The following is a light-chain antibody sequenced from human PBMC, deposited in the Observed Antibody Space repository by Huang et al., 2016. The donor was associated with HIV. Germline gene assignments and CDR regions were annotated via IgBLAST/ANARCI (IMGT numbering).Light chain of an antibody. CDR3: QQSYNIPRT. V-gene: IGKV1-39*01. J-gene: IGKJ2*01. CDR2: GAS. Sequence: DIQMTQAPSSLSAPVGDRVIITCRASQIINRYLNWYQQMSGRAPKLLISGASTLQGGVSARFSGSGSGTDFTLTIRDVQPEDSATYFCQQSYNIPRTFGQGTLLEI. CDR1: QIINRY.